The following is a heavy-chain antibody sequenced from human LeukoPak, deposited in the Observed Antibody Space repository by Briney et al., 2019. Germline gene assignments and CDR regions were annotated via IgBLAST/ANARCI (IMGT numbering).Heavy chain of an antibody. D-gene: IGHD3-3*01. CDR2: INPSGGST. Sequence: ASVKVSCKASGYTFTSYYMHWVRQAPGQGLEWTGIINPSGGSTSYAQKFQGRVTMTRDTSTSTDYMELSSLRSEDTAVYYCARDPPTKNVLRFLEWSGAGMDVWGQGTTVTVSS. CDR1: GYTFTSYY. J-gene: IGHJ6*02. V-gene: IGHV1-46*01. CDR3: ARDPPTKNVLRFLEWSGAGMDV.